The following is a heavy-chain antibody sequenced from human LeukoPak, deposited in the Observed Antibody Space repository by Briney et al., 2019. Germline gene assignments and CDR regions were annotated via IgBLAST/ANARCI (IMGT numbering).Heavy chain of an antibody. CDR3: ARSHKLLSSTKDWFDP. Sequence: ASVKVSCKASGYTFTSYDINWVRQATGQGLEWMGWMNPNSGNTGYAQKFQGRVTMTRNTSISTAYMELSSLRSEGTAVYYCARSHKLLSSTKDWFDPWGQGTLVTVSS. CDR1: GYTFTSYD. CDR2: MNPNSGNT. V-gene: IGHV1-8*01. J-gene: IGHJ5*02. D-gene: IGHD2-2*01.